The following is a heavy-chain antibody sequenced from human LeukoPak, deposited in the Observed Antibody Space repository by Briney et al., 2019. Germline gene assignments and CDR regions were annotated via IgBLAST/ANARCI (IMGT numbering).Heavy chain of an antibody. CDR1: GGSISSYY. D-gene: IGHD5-18*01. Sequence: PSETLSLTCTVSGGSISSYYWSWIRQPAGKGLEWIGRIYTSGSANYNPSLKSRVTMSVDTSKNQFSLKLSSVTAADTAVYYCASTTVRRYSYGLDYWGQGTLVTVSS. CDR2: IYTSGSA. J-gene: IGHJ4*02. V-gene: IGHV4-4*07. CDR3: ASTTVRRYSYGLDY.